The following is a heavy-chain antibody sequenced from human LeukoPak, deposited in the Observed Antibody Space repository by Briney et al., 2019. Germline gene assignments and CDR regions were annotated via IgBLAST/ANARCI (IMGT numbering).Heavy chain of an antibody. D-gene: IGHD3-10*01. CDR1: GFTFSSYS. J-gene: IGHJ5*02. V-gene: IGHV3-48*01. CDR3: ARDVYGSGKNWFDP. Sequence: GGSLRLSCAASGFTFSSYSMNWVRQAPGMGLEWVSYISSSSSTIYYADSVKGRFTISRDNAKSSLYLQMNSLRAEDTAVYYCARDVYGSGKNWFDPWGQGTLVTVSS. CDR2: ISSSSSTI.